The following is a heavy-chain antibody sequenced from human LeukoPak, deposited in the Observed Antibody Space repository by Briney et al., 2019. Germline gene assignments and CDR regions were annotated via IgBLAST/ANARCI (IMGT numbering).Heavy chain of an antibody. CDR3: AKGGGLLWFGELDY. J-gene: IGHJ4*02. V-gene: IGHV3-43*01. D-gene: IGHD3-10*01. CDR2: ISWDGGST. CDR1: GFTFDDYT. Sequence: PGGSLRLSCAASGFTFDDYTMHWVRQAPGKGLEWVSLISWDGGSTYYADSVKGRFTISRDNSKNSLYLQMNSLRTEDTALYYCAKGGGLLWFGELDYWGQGTLVTVSS.